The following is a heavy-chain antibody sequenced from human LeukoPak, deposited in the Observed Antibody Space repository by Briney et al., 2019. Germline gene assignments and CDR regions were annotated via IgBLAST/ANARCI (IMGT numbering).Heavy chain of an antibody. CDR1: DGSINYDY. J-gene: IGHJ4*02. CDR2: IHYSGAT. V-gene: IGHV4-59*08. D-gene: IGHD2-21*02. Sequence: SETLSLTCTVSDGSINYDYWSWIRQSPGKRPEWIGYIHYSGATNYSPSLNSRVTISVDTSKNQFSLKLSSVTAADTALYYCATLRGASTAVFDSWGQETLVTVSS. CDR3: ATLRGASTAVFDS.